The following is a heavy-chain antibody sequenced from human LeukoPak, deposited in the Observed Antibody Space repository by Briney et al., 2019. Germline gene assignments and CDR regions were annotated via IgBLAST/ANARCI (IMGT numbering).Heavy chain of an antibody. D-gene: IGHD4-17*01. CDR1: GYSIRNGYN. CDR2: IYQGGST. Sequence: SETLSLTCTVSGYSIRNGYNWGWIRLSPGKGLEWLGSIYQGGSTYDNPSFKSRVTISVDTSKNQFSLKLSSVTAADTAVYYCARVPTVTFFDYWGQGTLVTVSS. V-gene: IGHV4-38-2*02. CDR3: ARVPTVTFFDY. J-gene: IGHJ4*02.